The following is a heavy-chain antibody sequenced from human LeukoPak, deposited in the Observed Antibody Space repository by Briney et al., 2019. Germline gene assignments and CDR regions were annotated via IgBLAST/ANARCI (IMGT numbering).Heavy chain of an antibody. Sequence: ASVTASCKASVYTFTSYDINWVRQATGQGREWVGWMNPNSGNTGYAQKFQGRVTMTRNTSISTAYMELSSLRSADTAVYYCARGYDPRYGSGRYIDVWGTGTTVTVSS. CDR2: MNPNSGNT. CDR3: ARGYDPRYGSGRYIDV. CDR1: VYTFTSYD. V-gene: IGHV1-8*01. J-gene: IGHJ6*03. D-gene: IGHD3-10*01.